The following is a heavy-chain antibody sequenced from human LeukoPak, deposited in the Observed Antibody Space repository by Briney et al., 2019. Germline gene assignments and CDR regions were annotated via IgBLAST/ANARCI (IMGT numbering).Heavy chain of an antibody. Sequence: GGSLRLSCAASGFTFSSYGMHWVRQAPGKGLEWVAFIRYDGSNKYYADSVKGRFTISRDNSKNTLYLQMNSLRAEDTAVYYCAKDGKYQLLSSYFQHWGQGTLVTVSS. J-gene: IGHJ1*01. CDR1: GFTFSSYG. D-gene: IGHD2-2*01. V-gene: IGHV3-30*02. CDR2: IRYDGSNK. CDR3: AKDGKYQLLSSYFQH.